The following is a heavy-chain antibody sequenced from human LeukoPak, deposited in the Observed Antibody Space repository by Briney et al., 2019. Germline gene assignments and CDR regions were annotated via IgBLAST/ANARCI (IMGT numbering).Heavy chain of an antibody. CDR3: ARDLGRIFLYDY. V-gene: IGHV3-21*01. D-gene: IGHD3-16*01. Sequence: GGSLRLSCAASGFTFSSYSMNWVRQAPGKGLEWVSSISSSSSSYIYYADSVKGRFTISRDNAKNSLYLQMDSLRAEDTAVYYCARDLGRIFLYDYWGQGTLVTVSS. CDR2: ISSSSSSYI. CDR1: GFTFSSYS. J-gene: IGHJ4*02.